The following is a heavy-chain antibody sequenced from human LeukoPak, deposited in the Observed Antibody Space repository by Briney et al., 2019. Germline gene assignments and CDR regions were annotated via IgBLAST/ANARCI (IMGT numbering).Heavy chain of an antibody. CDR3: ARDSKDFYGLLDY. V-gene: IGHV3-74*01. Sequence: GGSLRLSCAASGFTFNTYWMHWVRQAPGKGLVWVSRINGDASRTIYADFVKGRFTISRDNAKNTLYLQMTSLRGEDTALYYCARDSKDFYGLLDYWGQGTLVTVSS. J-gene: IGHJ4*02. D-gene: IGHD2/OR15-2a*01. CDR2: INGDASRT. CDR1: GFTFNTYW.